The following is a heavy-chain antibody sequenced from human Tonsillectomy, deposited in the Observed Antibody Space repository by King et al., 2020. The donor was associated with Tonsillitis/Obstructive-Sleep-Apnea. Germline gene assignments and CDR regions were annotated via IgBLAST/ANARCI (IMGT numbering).Heavy chain of an antibody. V-gene: IGHV2-5*02. CDR3: AHRSGAFWSAYFDY. D-gene: IGHD3-3*01. CDR2: IFWDDDK. Sequence: TLMESGPTLVAPTQTLTLTCTLSGFSLSASGVDVGWIRQPPGKALEWLALIFWDDDKHYSPSLKNRLTITKDTSKNQVVLTMTDMDPVDTATYYCAHRSGAFWSAYFDYWGQGTLVTVSS. CDR1: GFSLSASGVD. J-gene: IGHJ4*02.